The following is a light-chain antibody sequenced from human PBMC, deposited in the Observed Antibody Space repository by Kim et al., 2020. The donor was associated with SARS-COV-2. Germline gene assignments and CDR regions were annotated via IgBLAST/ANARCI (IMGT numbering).Light chain of an antibody. J-gene: IGKJ2*01. CDR2: DAS. V-gene: IGKV1-5*01. CDR1: QSISSW. Sequence: DIQMTQSPSTLSASVGDRVTITCRASQSISSWLAWNQQKPGKAPKLLIYDASSLESGVPSRFSGSGSGTEFPLTISSLQPDDFATYCCQQYDSYPYTFGQGTKLEI. CDR3: QQYDSYPYT.